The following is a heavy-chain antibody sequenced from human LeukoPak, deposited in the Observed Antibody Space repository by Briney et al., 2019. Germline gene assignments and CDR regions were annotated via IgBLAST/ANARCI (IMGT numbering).Heavy chain of an antibody. CDR3: ARDWSASYCGGDCYFRHASPYDY. V-gene: IGHV3-48*01. Sequence: GGSLRLSCAASGFTFSSYGMHWVRQAPGKGLEWVSYISSSSSTIYYADSVKGRFTISRDNAKNSLYLQMNSLRAEDTAVYYCARDWSASYCGGDCYFRHASPYDYWGQGTLVTVSS. D-gene: IGHD2-21*02. CDR2: ISSSSSTI. CDR1: GFTFSSYG. J-gene: IGHJ4*02.